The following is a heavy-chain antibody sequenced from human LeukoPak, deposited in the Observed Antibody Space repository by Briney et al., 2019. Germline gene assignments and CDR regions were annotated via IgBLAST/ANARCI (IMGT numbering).Heavy chain of an antibody. CDR1: GFTFSSYS. V-gene: IGHV3-23*01. CDR2: TSGTGGST. D-gene: IGHD6-13*01. J-gene: IGHJ4*02. Sequence: PGGSLRLSCAASGFTFSSYSMNWVRQAPGKGLEWVSGTSGTGGSTYYADSVKGRFTISRDNSKNTLDLQMNSLRAEDTAIYYCVKDRYSGYSSSWPSGYFDYWGQGTLVTVSS. CDR3: VKDRYSGYSSSWPSGYFDY.